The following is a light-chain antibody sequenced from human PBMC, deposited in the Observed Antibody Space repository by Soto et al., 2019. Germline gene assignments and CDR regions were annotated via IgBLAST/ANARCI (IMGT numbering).Light chain of an antibody. CDR2: STT. CDR1: KSNIGADYG. J-gene: IGLJ2*01. Sequence: QSVLTQPPSVSGAPGQRGTISCNGSKSNIGADYGVHWYQQLPGTAPKVLIYSTTNRPSGVPERFSASKSGTSASLAITGLQIEDESDYYCQAYDSRLRGRVFGVGTKVTAL. V-gene: IGLV1-40*01. CDR3: QAYDSRLRGRV.